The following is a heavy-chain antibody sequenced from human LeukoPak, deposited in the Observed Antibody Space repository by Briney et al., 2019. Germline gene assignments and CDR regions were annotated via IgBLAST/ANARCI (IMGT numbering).Heavy chain of an antibody. CDR3: GRVSCSTTSCPGWFDP. D-gene: IGHD2-2*01. CDR2: IYNSGYT. J-gene: IGHJ5*02. Sequence: SETQSLTCTVSGGSISSYYWSWIRQPPGKGLEWIGYIYNSGYTDYNPSLKSRVTISVDTSKNQFSLKLSSVTAADTAVYYCGRVSCSTTSCPGWFDPWGQGTLVTVSS. CDR1: GGSISSYY. V-gene: IGHV4-59*01.